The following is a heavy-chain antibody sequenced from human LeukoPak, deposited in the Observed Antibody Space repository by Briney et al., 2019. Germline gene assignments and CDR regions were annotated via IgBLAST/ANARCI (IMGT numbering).Heavy chain of an antibody. CDR1: GFTFSSYW. D-gene: IGHD3-10*01. CDR3: AKDGDYYGSGSYYYADY. V-gene: IGHV3-7*03. J-gene: IGHJ4*02. Sequence: GGSLRLSCAASGFTFSSYWMSWVRQAPGKGLEWVANIKQDGSEKYYVDSVKGRFTISRDNAKNSLYLQMNSLRAEDTALYYCAKDGDYYGSGSYYYADYWGQGTLVTVSS. CDR2: IKQDGSEK.